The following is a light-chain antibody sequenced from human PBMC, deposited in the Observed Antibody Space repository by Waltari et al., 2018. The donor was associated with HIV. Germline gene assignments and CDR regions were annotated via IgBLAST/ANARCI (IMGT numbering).Light chain of an antibody. J-gene: IGLJ3*02. CDR2: EAV. V-gene: IGLV2-23*01. CDR1: GSDFGNFNL. CDR3: CSYGGSSTWV. Sequence: QSALTQPASVSGSPGPSIPISGTGTGSDFGNFNLFSCYQQYPGKAPKLMIYEAVKRPSGVSNRISASKSGNTASLTISGLQAEDEADYYCCSYGGSSTWVFGGGTKLTVL.